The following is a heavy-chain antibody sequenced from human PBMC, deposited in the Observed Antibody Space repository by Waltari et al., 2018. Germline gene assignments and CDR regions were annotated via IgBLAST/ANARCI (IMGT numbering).Heavy chain of an antibody. CDR2: ISAYNGNT. D-gene: IGHD3-3*01. CDR3: ARDLSYEFWSGYPEGDY. CDR1: GYTFTSYG. Sequence: QVQLVQSGAEVKKPGASVKVSCKASGYTFTSYGISWVRQAPGQGLEWMGWISAYNGNTNYAQKRQCRVTMTTDTSTSTAYMELRSLRSDDTAVYYCARDLSYEFWSGYPEGDYWGQGTLVTVSS. J-gene: IGHJ4*02. V-gene: IGHV1-18*01.